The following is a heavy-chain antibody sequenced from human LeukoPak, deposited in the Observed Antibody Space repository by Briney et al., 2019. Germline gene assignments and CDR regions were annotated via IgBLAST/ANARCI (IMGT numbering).Heavy chain of an antibody. CDR2: IYSGGST. D-gene: IGHD1-14*01. CDR1: GFTVSSNY. J-gene: IGHJ4*02. Sequence: GGSLRLSCAASGFTVSSNYMTWVRQAPGKGLEWVAVIYSGGSTYYADSVKGRFTISRDNSKNTLYLQMNSLRAEDTAVYYCASGLPPGIIDYWGQGTLVTVSS. CDR3: ASGLPPGIIDY. V-gene: IGHV3-53*01.